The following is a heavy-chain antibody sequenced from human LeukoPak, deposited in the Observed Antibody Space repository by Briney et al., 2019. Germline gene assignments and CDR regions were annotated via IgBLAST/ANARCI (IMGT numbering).Heavy chain of an antibody. D-gene: IGHD6-19*01. CDR3: VRRDTGWNYFDY. CDR1: GGSINSHY. J-gene: IGHJ4*02. Sequence: PSETLSLTCAVSGGSINSHYWGWFRQPPGKGLQWIGDIYSTGKNNYNPSLKSRVTISLDTSKSHLSLNLTSVLAADTAIYYCVRRDTGWNYFDYWGQGILVTVSS. V-gene: IGHV4-4*08. CDR2: IYSTGKN.